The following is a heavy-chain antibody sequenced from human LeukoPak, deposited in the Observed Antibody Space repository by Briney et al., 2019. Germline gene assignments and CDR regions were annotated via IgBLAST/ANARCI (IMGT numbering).Heavy chain of an antibody. CDR3: ARDPMAGTGRYFQH. D-gene: IGHD6-19*01. CDR1: GFTFSSYS. J-gene: IGHJ1*01. V-gene: IGHV3-21*01. Sequence: GGSLRLSCAASGFTFSSYSMNWARQAPGKGLEWVSSISSSSSYIYYADSVKGRFTISRDNAKNSLYLQMNSLRAEDTAVYYCARDPMAGTGRYFQHWGQGTLVTVSS. CDR2: ISSSSSYI.